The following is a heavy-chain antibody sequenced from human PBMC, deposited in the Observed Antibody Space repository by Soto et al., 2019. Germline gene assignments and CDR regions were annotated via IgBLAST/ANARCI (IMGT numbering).Heavy chain of an antibody. J-gene: IGHJ4*02. CDR1: GGSISSGGYY. Sequence: KTSETLSLTCTVSGGSISSGGYYWSWIRQHPGKGLEWIGYIYYSGSTYYNPSLKSRVTISVDTSKNQFSLKLSSVTAADTAVYYCARVNSLYCSSTSCPTGYFDYWGQGTLVTVSS. V-gene: IGHV4-31*03. CDR3: ARVNSLYCSSTSCPTGYFDY. CDR2: IYYSGST. D-gene: IGHD2-2*01.